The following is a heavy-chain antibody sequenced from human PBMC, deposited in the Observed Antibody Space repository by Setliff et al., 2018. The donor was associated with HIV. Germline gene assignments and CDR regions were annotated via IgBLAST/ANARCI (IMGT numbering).Heavy chain of an antibody. D-gene: IGHD2-21*01. V-gene: IGHV4-39*07. CDR3: ATYAGNGGGKGY. Sequence: KPSETLSLTCTVSGGSISSSSYYWGWIRQPPGKGLEWIGSVYYSGSTYYNPSLKSRVTISVDTSKNLFSLKVNSVTAADTAVYYCATYAGNGGGKGYWGQGTLVTVSS. CDR1: GGSISSSSYY. CDR2: VYYSGST. J-gene: IGHJ4*02.